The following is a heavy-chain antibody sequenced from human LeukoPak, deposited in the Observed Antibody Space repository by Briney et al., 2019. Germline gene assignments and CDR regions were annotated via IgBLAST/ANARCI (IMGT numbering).Heavy chain of an antibody. Sequence: PSETLSLTCTVSGGSISGYYWSWPRQPPGKGLEWIAYVSHSGSTNYNPSLMSRVTMSKDTSKNQFSLKLSSVTAADTAVYYCARGAGWYDYWGQGTLVAVSS. CDR3: ARGAGWYDY. CDR1: GGSISGYY. J-gene: IGHJ4*02. V-gene: IGHV4-59*01. CDR2: VSHSGST. D-gene: IGHD6-19*01.